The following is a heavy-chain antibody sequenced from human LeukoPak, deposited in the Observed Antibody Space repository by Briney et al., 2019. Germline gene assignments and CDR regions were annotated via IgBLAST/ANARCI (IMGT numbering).Heavy chain of an antibody. CDR3: ARDKLESRFDP. CDR2: ISAYNGNT. Sequence: ASVKVSCKASGYTFTSYDINWVRQATGQGLEWMGWISAYNGNTNYAQKLQGRVTMTTDTSTSTAYMELRSLRSDDTAVYYCARDKLESRFDPWGQGTLVTVSS. J-gene: IGHJ5*02. CDR1: GYTFTSYD. V-gene: IGHV1-18*01. D-gene: IGHD1-1*01.